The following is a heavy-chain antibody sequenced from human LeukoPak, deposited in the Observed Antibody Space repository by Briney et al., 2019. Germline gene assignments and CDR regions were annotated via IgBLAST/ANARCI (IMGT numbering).Heavy chain of an antibody. Sequence: PSETLSLTCTVSGYSIANGYYWGWIRQPPGKGLEWIGSIYYSGSTYYNPSLKSRVTISVDTSKNQFSLKLSSVTAADTAVYYCARDDGLPEYAFDIWGQGTMVTVSS. CDR2: IYYSGST. V-gene: IGHV4-38-2*02. D-gene: IGHD1-14*01. CDR1: GYSIANGYY. J-gene: IGHJ3*02. CDR3: ARDDGLPEYAFDI.